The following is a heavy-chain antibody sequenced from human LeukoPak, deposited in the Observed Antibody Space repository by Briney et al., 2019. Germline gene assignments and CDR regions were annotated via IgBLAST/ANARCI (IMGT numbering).Heavy chain of an antibody. CDR2: ISHSGST. CDR1: GGSFSGYY. Sequence: SETLSLTCAVYGGSFSGYYWSWIRQPPGKGLEWIGEISHSGSTHYNPSLKSRVTISVDTSKNQFSLKVSSVTAADTAVYYCARGSIAAVGTRWFDPWGQGTLVTVSS. D-gene: IGHD6-13*01. V-gene: IGHV4-34*01. J-gene: IGHJ5*02. CDR3: ARGSIAAVGTRWFDP.